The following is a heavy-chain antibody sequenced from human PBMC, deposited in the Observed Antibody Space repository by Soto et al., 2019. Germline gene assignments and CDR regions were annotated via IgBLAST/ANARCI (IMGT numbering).Heavy chain of an antibody. D-gene: IGHD2-2*01. CDR2: IYYSGST. V-gene: IGHV4-59*08. J-gene: IGHJ6*02. Sequence: SETLSLTCTVSGGSISSYYWSWIRQPPGKGLEWIGYIYYSGSTNYNPSLKSRVTISVDTSKNQFSLKLSSVAAADTAVYYCARHVPYCSDTSHCAYGMDVWGQGTTVTVSS. CDR3: ARHVPYCSDTSHCAYGMDV. CDR1: GGSISSYY.